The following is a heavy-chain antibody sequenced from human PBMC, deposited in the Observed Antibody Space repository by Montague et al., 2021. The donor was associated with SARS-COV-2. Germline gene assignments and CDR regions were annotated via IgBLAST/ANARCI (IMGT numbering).Heavy chain of an antibody. CDR1: GFTFSSYA. V-gene: IGHV3-30-3*01. D-gene: IGHD3-10*01. CDR2: ISYDGSNK. J-gene: IGHJ4*02. CDR3: ARERSGGYYNPYDD. Sequence: SLRLSLAASGFTFSSYAMHWVRQAPGKGLEWVAVISYDGSNKYYADSAKGRFTISRDNSKNTLYLQMNSLRAEDTAVYYCARERSGGYYNPYDDWGQGTLVTVSS.